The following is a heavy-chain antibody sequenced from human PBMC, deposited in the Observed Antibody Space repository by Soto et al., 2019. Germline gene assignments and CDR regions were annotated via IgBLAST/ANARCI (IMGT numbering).Heavy chain of an antibody. V-gene: IGHV3-21*01. CDR1: GFTFSSYT. CDR3: ASIHRWYYFDY. Sequence: GGSLRLSCAASGFTFSSYTMNWVRQAPGKGLEWVSFISSSSAYIYYADSVKGRFTISRDNAKNSLYLQMNSLRAEDTAVYYCASIHRWYYFDYWGHGTLVTVSS. D-gene: IGHD2-15*01. J-gene: IGHJ4*01. CDR2: ISSSSAYI.